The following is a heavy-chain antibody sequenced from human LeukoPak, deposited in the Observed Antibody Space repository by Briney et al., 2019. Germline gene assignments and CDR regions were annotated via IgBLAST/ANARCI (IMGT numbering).Heavy chain of an antibody. CDR2: TYYRSRWYK. D-gene: IGHD3-9*01. CDR3: ARWLTT. J-gene: IGHJ5*02. CDR1: GDSVSNNSAS. Sequence: SQTLSLTCVISGDSVSNNSASWNWIRQPPSRGLEWLGRTYYRSRWYKDYAVSVKSRITINPDTSKNQFSLQLNSVTPEDTAVYYCARWLTTWGQGTLVTVSS. V-gene: IGHV6-1*01.